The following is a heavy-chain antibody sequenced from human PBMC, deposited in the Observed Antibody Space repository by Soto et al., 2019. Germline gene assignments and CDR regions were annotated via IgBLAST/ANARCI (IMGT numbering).Heavy chain of an antibody. CDR1: GYTFTSYA. CDR3: ARDDCSSTGCWTYFDY. D-gene: IGHD2-2*01. V-gene: IGHV1-3*01. Sequence: QVQLVQSGAEVKKPGASVKVSCKASGYTFTSYAMHWVRQAPGQRLEWMGWINAGNGNTKYSQKFQGRVTITRDTSASTAYMELSSLRSEDTAVYYCARDDCSSTGCWTYFDYWGQGTLVTVSS. CDR2: INAGNGNT. J-gene: IGHJ4*02.